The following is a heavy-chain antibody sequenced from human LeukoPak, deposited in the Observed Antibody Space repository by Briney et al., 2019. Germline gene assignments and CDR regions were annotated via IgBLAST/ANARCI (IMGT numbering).Heavy chain of an antibody. V-gene: IGHV3-30*02. Sequence: PGGSLRLSCAASGFIFSSYGMHWVRQPPGKGLEWVAFIRSDGSDTYSAASVKGRFTISRDSSKNTLWLQMNSLRAEDTAVYYCAKHDSSSDFWGQGTLVTVSS. CDR3: AKHDSSSDF. D-gene: IGHD3-22*01. CDR1: GFIFSSYG. CDR2: IRSDGSDT. J-gene: IGHJ4*02.